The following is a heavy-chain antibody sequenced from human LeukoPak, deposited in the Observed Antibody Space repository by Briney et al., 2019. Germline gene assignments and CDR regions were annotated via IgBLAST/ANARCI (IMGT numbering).Heavy chain of an antibody. Sequence: SGESLKISCKGSGYSSTNYWIGWVRQMPGKGLEWMGIIYPGDYDTRHSPSFQGQVTISADKSINTAYLQWSSLKASDTAMYYCARRGYCSGDGCFSHAFDIWGQGTMVTVSS. CDR3: ARRGYCSGDGCFSHAFDI. CDR1: GYSSTNYW. D-gene: IGHD2-15*01. J-gene: IGHJ3*02. CDR2: IYPGDYDT. V-gene: IGHV5-51*01.